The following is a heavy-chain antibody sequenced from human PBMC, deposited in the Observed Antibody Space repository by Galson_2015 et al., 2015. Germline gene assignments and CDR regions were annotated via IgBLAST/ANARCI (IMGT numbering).Heavy chain of an antibody. CDR3: ARLDGDYYYYYMDV. V-gene: IGHV5-10-1*01. J-gene: IGHJ6*03. CDR1: GYSFTSYW. Sequence: QSGAEVKKPGESLRISCKGSGYSFTSYWITWVRQMPGKGLEWMGRIDPSDSYVNYSPSFQGHVTISADKSISTAYLQWGSLKASDTALYYCARLDGDYYYYYMDVWAKGTTVTVSS. D-gene: IGHD4-17*01. CDR2: IDPSDSYV.